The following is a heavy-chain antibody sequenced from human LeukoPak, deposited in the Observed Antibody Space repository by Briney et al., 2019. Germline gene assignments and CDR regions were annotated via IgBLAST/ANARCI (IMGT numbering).Heavy chain of an antibody. Sequence: SETLSLTCAVYGGSFSGYYWSWIRQPPGKGLGWIGEINHSGSTNYNPSLKSRVTISVDTSKNQFSLKLSSVTAADTAVYYCARHPSSWFDPWGQGTLVTVSS. CDR3: ARHPSSWFDP. V-gene: IGHV4-34*01. J-gene: IGHJ5*02. CDR2: INHSGST. CDR1: GGSFSGYY.